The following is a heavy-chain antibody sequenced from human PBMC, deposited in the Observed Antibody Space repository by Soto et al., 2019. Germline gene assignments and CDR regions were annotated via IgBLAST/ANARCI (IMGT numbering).Heavy chain of an antibody. V-gene: IGHV3-11*01. D-gene: IGHD3-3*01. CDR1: GFTFSDYY. CDR3: ARLRREWFSYYYHYYMDV. Sequence: GGSLRLSCAASGFTFSDYYMSWIRQAPGKGLEWVSYISSSGSTIYYADSVKGGFTISRDNAKNSLYLQMNSLRAEDTAVYYCARLRREWFSYYYHYYMDVWGKGTTVTVSS. CDR2: ISSSGSTI. J-gene: IGHJ6*03.